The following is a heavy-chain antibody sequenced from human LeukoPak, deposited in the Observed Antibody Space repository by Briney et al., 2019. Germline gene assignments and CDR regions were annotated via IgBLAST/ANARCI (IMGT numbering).Heavy chain of an antibody. CDR3: ATDREVGALT. CDR1: GYTFTSYA. Sequence: ASVKVSCKASGYTFTSYAISWVRQAPGQGLEWMGRIIPILGIANYAQKFQGRVTITADKSTSTAYMELSSLRSEDTAVYYCATDREVGALTWGQGTLVTVSS. V-gene: IGHV1-69*04. D-gene: IGHD1-26*01. CDR2: IIPILGIA. J-gene: IGHJ5*02.